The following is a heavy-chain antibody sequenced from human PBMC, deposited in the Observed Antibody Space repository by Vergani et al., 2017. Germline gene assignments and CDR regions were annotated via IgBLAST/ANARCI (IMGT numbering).Heavy chain of an antibody. CDR1: GWSLSGYY. V-gene: IGHV4-34*01. D-gene: IGHD3-10*01. CDR2: INHSGTI. CDR3: GRVADFYGLGSRHLDL. J-gene: IGHJ5*02. Sequence: QVQLQQWGPGLLKPSETLSLTCAVYGWSLSGYYWSWIRLAPGKGLGWIGEINHSGTINYNPSLKSRVTISVDTSKNLISLKLNSMTAADTAVYYCGRVADFYGLGSRHLDLWGQGILVTVSS.